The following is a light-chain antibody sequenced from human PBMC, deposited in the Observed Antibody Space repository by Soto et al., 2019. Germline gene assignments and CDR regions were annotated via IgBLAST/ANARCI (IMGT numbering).Light chain of an antibody. V-gene: IGKV1-39*01. CDR1: QSISSY. Sequence: DIQMTQSPSSLSASVGDRVTITCLTSQSISSYLNWYQQKPGKAPKVLIYAASSLQSGVPSRFSGSGSGTDFNLTISSLQPEDFVSYYCQQSYSMPLAFGGGTKV. J-gene: IGKJ4*01. CDR2: AAS. CDR3: QQSYSMPLA.